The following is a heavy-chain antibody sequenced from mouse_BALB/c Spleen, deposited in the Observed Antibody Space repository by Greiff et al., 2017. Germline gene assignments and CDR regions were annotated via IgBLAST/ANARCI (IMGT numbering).Heavy chain of an antibody. CDR3: ASLYGNYAYFDY. J-gene: IGHJ2*01. Sequence: EVKLVESGGGLVQPGGSLKLSCAASGFTFSSYTMSWVRQTPEKRLEWVAYISSGGSYTYYPDSVKGRFTISRDNAKNTLYLQMSSLKSEDTAMYYCASLYGNYAYFDYWGQGTTLTVSS. CDR2: ISSGGSYT. CDR1: GFTFSSYT. V-gene: IGHV5-6*03. D-gene: IGHD2-1*01.